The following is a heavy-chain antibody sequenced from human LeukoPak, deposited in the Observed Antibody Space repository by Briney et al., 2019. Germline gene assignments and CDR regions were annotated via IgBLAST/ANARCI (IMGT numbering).Heavy chain of an antibody. V-gene: IGHV3-23*01. CDR1: GFTFSSYA. D-gene: IGHD2-2*01. J-gene: IGHJ4*02. CDR2: ISGSGGST. CDR3: AKGRSILGYCSSTSCY. Sequence: PWGALRLSCAASGFTFSSYAMSWVRQAPGKGLEWVSAISGSGGSTYYADSVKGRFTISRDNSKNTLYLQMNSLRAEDTAVYYCAKGRSILGYCSSTSCYGGQGTLVTVSS.